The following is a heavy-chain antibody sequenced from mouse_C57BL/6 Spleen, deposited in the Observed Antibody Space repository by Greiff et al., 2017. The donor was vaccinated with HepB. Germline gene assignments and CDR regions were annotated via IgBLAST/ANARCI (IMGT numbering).Heavy chain of an antibody. CDR2: IYPRSGNT. CDR1: GYTFTSYG. Sequence: QVQLKESGAELARPGASVKLSCKASGYTFTSYGISWVKQRTGQGLEWIGEIYPRSGNTYYNEKFKGKATLTADKSSSTAYMELRSLTSEDSAVYFCARDDYDGAMDYWGQGTSVTVSS. CDR3: ARDDYDGAMDY. D-gene: IGHD2-4*01. V-gene: IGHV1-81*01. J-gene: IGHJ4*01.